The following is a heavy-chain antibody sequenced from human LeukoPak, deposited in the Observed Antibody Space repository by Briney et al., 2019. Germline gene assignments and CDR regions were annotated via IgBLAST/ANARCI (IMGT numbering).Heavy chain of an antibody. V-gene: IGHV4-4*02. CDR2: IYHSGST. D-gene: IGHD3-22*01. CDR3: ARGKGYYYDSSGTSGAYFDY. Sequence: SETLSLTCAVSGGSISSSNWWSWVRQPPGKGLEWIGEIYHSGSTNYNPSLKSRVTISVDTSKNQFSLKLSSVTAADTAVYYCARGKGYYYDSSGTSGAYFDYWAREPWSPSPQ. CDR1: GGSISSSNW. J-gene: IGHJ4*02.